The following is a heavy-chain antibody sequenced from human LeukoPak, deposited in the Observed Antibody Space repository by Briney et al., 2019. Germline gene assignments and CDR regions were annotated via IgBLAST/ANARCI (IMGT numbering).Heavy chain of an antibody. CDR2: ISGSGDTP. D-gene: IGHD1-26*01. CDR1: GFTFSSYA. V-gene: IGHV3-23*01. Sequence: GGSLRLSCAASGFTFSSYAMSWVRQAPGKGLEWVSGISGSGDTPYYADSVKGRFIISRDNSRSTLYLQMNSLRAEDTALYYCARILGSYWTPGYDYWGQGTLVTVSS. CDR3: ARILGSYWTPGYDY. J-gene: IGHJ4*02.